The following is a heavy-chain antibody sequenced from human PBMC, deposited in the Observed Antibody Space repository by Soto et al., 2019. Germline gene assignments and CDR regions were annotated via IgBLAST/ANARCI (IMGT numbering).Heavy chain of an antibody. CDR2: INPNGGVT. Sequence: VQLVQSGAEVRKPGASVKVSCKSSGDSFNDYYIHWVRQAPGQGLEWMGWINPNGGVTKYAQKFQGWVTMTRDTSIRTVYMELSRLRSDDTAIYYCARESGGATATLDYYYFYMDVWGKGTMVTVSS. CDR3: ARESGGATATLDYYYFYMDV. CDR1: GDSFNDYY. D-gene: IGHD5-12*01. V-gene: IGHV1-2*04. J-gene: IGHJ6*03.